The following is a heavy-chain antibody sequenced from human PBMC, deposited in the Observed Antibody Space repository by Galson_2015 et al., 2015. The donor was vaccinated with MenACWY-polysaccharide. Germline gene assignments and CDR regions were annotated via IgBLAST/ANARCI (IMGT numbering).Heavy chain of an antibody. V-gene: IGHV3-49*04. CDR3: TRDRPIDY. Sequence: SLRLSCAASGFTFSNAWMSWVRQAPGKGLEWVGFIKCKASGETTGYAASVKGRFTISRDDSKSTAYLQMNSLQTEDTGIYYCTRDRPIDYWGQGTLVTVSS. J-gene: IGHJ4*02. CDR1: GFTFSNAW. CDR2: IKCKASGETT.